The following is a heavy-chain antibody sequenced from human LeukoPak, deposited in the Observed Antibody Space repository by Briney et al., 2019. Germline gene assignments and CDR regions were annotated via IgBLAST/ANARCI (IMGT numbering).Heavy chain of an antibody. V-gene: IGHV3-23*01. CDR2: ISGSGGNT. CDR1: GFTVSSNY. CDR3: AKLRSGTTGNVEI. Sequence: SGGSLRLSCAASGFTVSSNYMSWVRQAPGKGLEWVSAISGSGGNTYYADSVKGRFTISRDNSKNTLYLQMNSLRAEDSAAYYCAKLRSGTTGNVEIWGQGTMVTVSS. J-gene: IGHJ3*02. D-gene: IGHD1-26*01.